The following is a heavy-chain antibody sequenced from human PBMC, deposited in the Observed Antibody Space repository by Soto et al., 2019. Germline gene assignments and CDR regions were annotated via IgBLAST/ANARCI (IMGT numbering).Heavy chain of an antibody. CDR3: ARNPRDSEYAIFDY. D-gene: IGHD1-26*01. J-gene: IGHJ4*02. V-gene: IGHV3-7*05. CDR2: IKNDGSGK. Sequence: EVHLVESGGDLVKPGGSLRLSCVASGFTVSSYWMSWVRQAPGKGLEWVANIKNDGSGKYYVDSVKGRFTISRDNVENSLYLQMNSLRAEDTAVYYCARNPRDSEYAIFDYWGQGILVTVSS. CDR1: GFTVSSYW.